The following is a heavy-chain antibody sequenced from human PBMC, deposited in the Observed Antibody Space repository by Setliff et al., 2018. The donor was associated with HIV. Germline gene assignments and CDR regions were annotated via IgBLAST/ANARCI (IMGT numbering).Heavy chain of an antibody. CDR2: IYSSGSI. D-gene: IGHD7-27*01. V-gene: IGHV4-4*07. Sequence: SETLSLTCIVSGGSISGYYWSWIRQPAEKGLEWIGRIYSSGSINYNPSLKSRVTMSVDTSKNQFSLKLTSVTAADTAVYYCARDLPELTGRSFDPWGQGIQVTVSS. J-gene: IGHJ5*02. CDR3: ARDLPELTGRSFDP. CDR1: GGSISGYY.